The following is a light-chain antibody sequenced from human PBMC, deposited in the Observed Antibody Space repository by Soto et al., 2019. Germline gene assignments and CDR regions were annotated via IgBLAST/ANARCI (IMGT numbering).Light chain of an antibody. V-gene: IGLV2-14*01. J-gene: IGLJ1*01. CDR1: SSDIGPYNY. CDR3: SSYSSSATTYV. Sequence: QSALTEPSSLSGSPGQSITISCIGTSSDIGPYNYVSWYQQHPDKAPKLILYEVTNRPSGASDRFSGSKSGNAAFLTISGLQAEDEADYYCSSYSSSATTYVFGTGTKVTVL. CDR2: EVT.